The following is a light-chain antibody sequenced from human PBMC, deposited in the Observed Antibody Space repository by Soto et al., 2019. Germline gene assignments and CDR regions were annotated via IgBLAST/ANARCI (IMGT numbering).Light chain of an antibody. CDR1: SSNIGRNY. Sequence: QSVLTQPPSAYGTPGQSVTISCSVSSSNIGRNYVYWYQQLKGTAHKLLSYRNNQRPSGVPDRFSGYKSGTSASLAISGLRSEDEADDYCAAYDDTLSAVVFGGGTK. CDR3: AAYDDTLSAVV. J-gene: IGLJ2*01. CDR2: RNN. V-gene: IGLV1-47*01.